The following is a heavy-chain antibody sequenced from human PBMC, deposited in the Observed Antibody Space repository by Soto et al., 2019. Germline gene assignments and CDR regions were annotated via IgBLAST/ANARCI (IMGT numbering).Heavy chain of an antibody. V-gene: IGHV4-4*02. CDR1: GGSISSSNW. D-gene: IGHD3-22*01. CDR3: ARLRRRDSSSSQERFAP. Sequence: SETLSLTCAVPGGSISSSNWWSWVRQPPGKGLEWIGEIYHSGSTNYNPSLKSRVTISVDKSKNQFSLKLSSVTAADTAVYYCARLRRRDSSSSQERFAPWGQGILVT. J-gene: IGHJ5*02. CDR2: IYHSGST.